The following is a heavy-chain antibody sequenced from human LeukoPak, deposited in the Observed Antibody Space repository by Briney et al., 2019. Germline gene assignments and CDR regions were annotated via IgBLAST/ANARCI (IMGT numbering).Heavy chain of an antibody. D-gene: IGHD4-17*01. CDR1: GFTFSSYS. CDR3: AREEYGDYGFDY. J-gene: IGHJ4*02. Sequence: PGGSLRLSCAAYGFTFSSYSMNSVRQAPGKGLEWVTSIISSTSYIYYADSVKGRFTISRDNAKNSLYLRMTSWRAEDTAVYYCAREEYGDYGFDYWGQGTLVTVSS. V-gene: IGHV3-21*01. CDR2: IISSTSYI.